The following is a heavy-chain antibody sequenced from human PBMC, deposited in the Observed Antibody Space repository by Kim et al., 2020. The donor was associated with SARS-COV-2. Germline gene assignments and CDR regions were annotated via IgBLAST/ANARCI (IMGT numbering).Heavy chain of an antibody. CDR1: GFAFSTYD. J-gene: IGHJ4*01. V-gene: IGHV3-23*01. CDR2: IRGSANNA. CDR3: ARAGEGTNWYRLQYFD. D-gene: IGHD1-1*01. Sequence: GGSLRLSCAAPGFAFSTYDMTWVRQAPGKGLEWVASIRGSANNAYYRDSVKGRFIISRDNSKNTLYLQMNSLRAEDTALFYCARAGEGTNWYRLQYFD.